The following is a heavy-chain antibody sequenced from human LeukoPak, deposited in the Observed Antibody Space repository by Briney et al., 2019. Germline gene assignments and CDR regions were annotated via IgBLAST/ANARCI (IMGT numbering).Heavy chain of an antibody. CDR3: ARSRYCSSTSCYAHFDY. V-gene: IGHV1-69*01. CDR1: GGTFSSYA. Sequence: SVKVSCKASGGTFSSYAISWVRQAPGQGLEWMGGIIPTFGTANYAQKFQGRVTITADESTSTAYMELSSLRSEDTAVYYCARSRYCSSTSCYAHFDYWGQGTLVTVSS. J-gene: IGHJ4*02. CDR2: IIPTFGTA. D-gene: IGHD2-2*01.